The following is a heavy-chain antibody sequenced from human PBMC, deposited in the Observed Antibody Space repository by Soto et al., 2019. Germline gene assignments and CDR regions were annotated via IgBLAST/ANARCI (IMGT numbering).Heavy chain of an antibody. CDR1: GFTFSDYY. Sequence: PGGSLRLSCAAPGFTFSDYYMSWIRQAPGKGLEWVSYISSSSSYTNYADSVKGRFTISRDNAKNSLYLQMNSLRAEDTAVYYCARNREYSSSPVVYWGQGTLVTVSS. J-gene: IGHJ4*02. V-gene: IGHV3-11*06. D-gene: IGHD6-6*01. CDR2: ISSSSSYT. CDR3: ARNREYSSSPVVY.